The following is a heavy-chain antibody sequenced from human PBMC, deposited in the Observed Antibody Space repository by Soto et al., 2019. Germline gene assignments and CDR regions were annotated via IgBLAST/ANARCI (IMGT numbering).Heavy chain of an antibody. CDR3: ARENLNSKSWFFFDR. Sequence: ASVRFSCRASGYTFINRGITWVRQAPGQGLEWMGWISAHNGNTRYAQKVQDRVTMTRDTSTTTVYLELRSLRSDDTAVYYCARENLNSKSWFFFDRWGQGTLLTVSS. J-gene: IGHJ4*02. V-gene: IGHV1-18*01. CDR1: GYTFINRG. CDR2: ISAHNGNT. D-gene: IGHD3-9*01.